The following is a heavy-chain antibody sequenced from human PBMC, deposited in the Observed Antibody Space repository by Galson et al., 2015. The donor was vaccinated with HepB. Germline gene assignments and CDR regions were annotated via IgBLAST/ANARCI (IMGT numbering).Heavy chain of an antibody. V-gene: IGHV1-3*01. D-gene: IGHD3-10*01. Sequence: SGYTFTSYSMHWVRQAPGQSLEWMGWINAGNGNTKYSQKFQGRVTITRDTSASTAYVELSSLRSEDTAVYYCVRGGILWFGELLGLDYWGQGTLVTVSS. CDR2: INAGNGNT. CDR1: GYTFTSYS. J-gene: IGHJ4*02. CDR3: VRGGILWFGELLGLDY.